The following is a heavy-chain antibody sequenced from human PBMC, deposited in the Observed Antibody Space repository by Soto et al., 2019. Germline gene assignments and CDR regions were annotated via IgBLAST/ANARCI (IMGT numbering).Heavy chain of an antibody. V-gene: IGHV3-30-3*01. D-gene: IGHD1-1*01. CDR2: ISYDGSNK. Sequence: HPGGSLRLSCAASGFTFSSYAMHWVRQAPGKGLEWVAVISYDGSNKYYADSVKGRFTISRDNSKNTLYLQMNSLRAEDTAVYYCARDGTAHRNYYYGMDVWGQGTTVTVSS. J-gene: IGHJ6*02. CDR1: GFTFSSYA. CDR3: ARDGTAHRNYYYGMDV.